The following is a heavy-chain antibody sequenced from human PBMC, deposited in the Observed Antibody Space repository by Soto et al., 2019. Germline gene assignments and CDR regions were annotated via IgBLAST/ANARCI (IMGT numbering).Heavy chain of an antibody. CDR2: IIPIFGTA. D-gene: IGHD6-13*01. Sequence: ASVKVSCKASGGTFSSYAISWVRQAPGQGLEWMGGIIPIFGTANYAQKFQGRVTITADESTSTAYMELSSLRSEDTAVYYCALGWSSSWYPTFDYWGQGTLVTVSS. J-gene: IGHJ4*02. V-gene: IGHV1-69*13. CDR1: GGTFSSYA. CDR3: ALGWSSSWYPTFDY.